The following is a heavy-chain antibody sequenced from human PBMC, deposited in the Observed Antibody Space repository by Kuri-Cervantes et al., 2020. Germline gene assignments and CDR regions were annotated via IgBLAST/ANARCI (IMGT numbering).Heavy chain of an antibody. J-gene: IGHJ4*02. CDR1: GGSISSGDYY. Sequence: LRLSCTVSGGSISSGDYYWSWIRQPPGKGLEWIGYIYYSGSTYYNPSLKSRVTISVDTSKNQFSLKLSSVTAADSAVYYCARVGVACTLDYFDYWGQGTLVTVSS. CDR2: IYYSGST. V-gene: IGHV4-30-4*01. D-gene: IGHD6-19*01. CDR3: ARVGVACTLDYFDY.